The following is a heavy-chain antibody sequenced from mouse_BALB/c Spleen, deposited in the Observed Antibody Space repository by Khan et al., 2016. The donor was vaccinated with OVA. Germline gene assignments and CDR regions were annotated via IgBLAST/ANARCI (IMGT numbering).Heavy chain of an antibody. J-gene: IGHJ4*01. Sequence: VQLVESGPGLVAPSQSLSITCTVSGFSLTSYGVNWVRQPPGKGLEWLGGIWGDGSTNYHSTLMSRLSISKDNSQNKVFLKLSSLQTDDTATYYGAKWGTANSYAMDYWGQGTSVTVSS. V-gene: IGHV2-3*01. D-gene: IGHD1-2*01. CDR1: GFSLTSYG. CDR2: IWGDGST. CDR3: AKWGTANSYAMDY.